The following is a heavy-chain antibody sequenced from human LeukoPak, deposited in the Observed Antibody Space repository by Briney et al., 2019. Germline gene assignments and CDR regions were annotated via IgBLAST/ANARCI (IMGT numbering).Heavy chain of an antibody. CDR2: VNWNGGST. J-gene: IGHJ6*03. CDR1: GFTFDDYG. D-gene: IGHD4-11*01. CDR3: ARSTVTTSLYDYYYYYYMDV. Sequence: GGSLRLSCAASGFTFDDYGMSWVRQAPGNGLDWVSGVNWNGGSTGYADSVKGRFTISRDNAKNSLYLQMNSLRAEDTALYYCARSTVTTSLYDYYYYYYMDVWGKGTTVTVPS. V-gene: IGHV3-20*04.